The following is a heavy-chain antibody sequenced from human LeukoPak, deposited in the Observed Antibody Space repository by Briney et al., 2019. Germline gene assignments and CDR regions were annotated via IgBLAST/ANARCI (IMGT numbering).Heavy chain of an antibody. Sequence: SETLSLTCTVSGGSISSYYWSWIRQPPGKGLEWIGYIYYSGSTNYNPSLKSRVTMSVDTSKNQFSLKLSSVTAADTAVYYCAREGFYDFWSGNWFDPWGQGTLVTVSS. CDR1: GGSISSYY. V-gene: IGHV4-59*12. CDR2: IYYSGST. D-gene: IGHD3-3*01. CDR3: AREGFYDFWSGNWFDP. J-gene: IGHJ5*02.